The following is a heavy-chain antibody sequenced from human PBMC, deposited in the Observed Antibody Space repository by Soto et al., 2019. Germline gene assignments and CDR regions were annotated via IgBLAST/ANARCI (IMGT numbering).Heavy chain of an antibody. CDR2: MNPYSGRS. CDR3: ARGQDYFDTSGYNDY. CDR1: GYSFTRDN. V-gene: IGHV1-8*01. D-gene: IGHD3-22*01. Sequence: QVQLVQSGSEVKKPGASVRVSCEASGYSFTRDNINWVRQAPGQGLEWVGWMNPYSGRSGCGQKFQGRVTLTRDTSKNTAYMDLTNLRSDDTAVYYCARGQDYFDTSGYNDYWGRGTLITVSS. J-gene: IGHJ4*02.